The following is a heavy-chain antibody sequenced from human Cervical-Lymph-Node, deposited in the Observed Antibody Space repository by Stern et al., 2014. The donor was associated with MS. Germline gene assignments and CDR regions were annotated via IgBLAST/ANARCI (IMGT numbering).Heavy chain of an antibody. V-gene: IGHV2-5*02. J-gene: IGHJ4*02. CDR2: IYWDADN. Sequence: ESGPTLVKPTQTLTLTCTFSGFSLSTSGVGVGWIRQPPGKALEWLALIYWDADNRYSPSLKSRLTITKDTSKNQVVLTMTNMDPVDTATYYCAHRTPDSSGYYYHYFDYWGQGTLVTVSS. CDR3: AHRTPDSSGYYYHYFDY. CDR1: GFSLSTSGVG. D-gene: IGHD3-22*01.